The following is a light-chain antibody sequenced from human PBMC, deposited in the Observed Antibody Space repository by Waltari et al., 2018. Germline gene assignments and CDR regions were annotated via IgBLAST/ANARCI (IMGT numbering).Light chain of an antibody. Sequence: QSALTQPASVSGSPGQSITISCTGTRSDGGGYNLVSWYQQHPGKAPKRMIYEGSKWPSGVSDRFSGSKSGNTASLTISGLQAEDEADYYCCSYAGSSTVVFGGGTKLTVL. CDR1: RSDGGGYNL. V-gene: IGLV2-23*01. J-gene: IGLJ2*01. CDR3: CSYAGSSTVV. CDR2: EGS.